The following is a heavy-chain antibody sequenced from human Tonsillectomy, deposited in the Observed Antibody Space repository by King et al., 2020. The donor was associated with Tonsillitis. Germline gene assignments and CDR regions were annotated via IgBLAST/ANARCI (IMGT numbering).Heavy chain of an antibody. D-gene: IGHD3-10*01. CDR3: ARRPLYYSGSGSYYSYSDY. J-gene: IGHJ4*02. V-gene: IGHV1-46*03. CDR2: INPSGGST. CDR1: GYTFTSYY. Sequence: QLVQSGAEVKKPGASVKVSCKASGYTFTSYYIHWVRQAPGQGLEWMGIINPSGGSTNHAQKFQGRVTMARDTSTSTVYMELSSLRSEDTAVYYCARRPLYYSGSGSYYSYSDYWGQGTLVTVSS.